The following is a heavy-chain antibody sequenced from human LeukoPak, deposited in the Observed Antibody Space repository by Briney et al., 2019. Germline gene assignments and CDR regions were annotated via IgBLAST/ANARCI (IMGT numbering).Heavy chain of an antibody. CDR3: ARVPVLRYYYYYMDV. J-gene: IGHJ6*03. D-gene: IGHD5/OR15-5a*01. V-gene: IGHV4-59*01. CDR2: IYYSGST. CDR1: GGSISSYY. Sequence: SETLSLTCTVSGGSISSYYWSWIRQPPGKGLEWIGYIYYSGSTNYHPSLKSRVTISVDTSKNQFSLKLSSVTAADTAVYYCARVPVLRYYYYYMDVWGKGTTVTVSS.